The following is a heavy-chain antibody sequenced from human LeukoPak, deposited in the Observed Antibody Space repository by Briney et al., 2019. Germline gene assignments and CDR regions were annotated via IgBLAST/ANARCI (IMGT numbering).Heavy chain of an antibody. CDR1: GYTFTNYG. CDR2: ISAYNGNT. CDR3: ARGRGNCSGGSCYLYYFDY. Sequence: ASVKVSCKASGYTFTNYGISWVRQAPGQGLEWMGWISAYNGNTNYAQNLQGRVTMTTDTSTSTAYMELRSLRSDDTAVYYCARGRGNCSGGSCYLYYFDYWGQGTLVTVSS. J-gene: IGHJ4*02. V-gene: IGHV1-18*01. D-gene: IGHD2-15*01.